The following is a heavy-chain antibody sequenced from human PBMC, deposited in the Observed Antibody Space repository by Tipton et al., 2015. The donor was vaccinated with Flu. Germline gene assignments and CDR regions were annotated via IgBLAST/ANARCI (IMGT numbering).Heavy chain of an antibody. CDR2: INHSGST. J-gene: IGHJ6*02. D-gene: IGHD3-10*01. CDR1: GGSFSGYY. Sequence: GLVKPSETLSLTCAVYGGSFSGYYWSWIRQPPGKGLEWIGEINHSGSTNYNPSLKSRVTISVDTSKNQFSLKLSSVTAADTAVYYCARDGGSYGSGSYTPRLDTQDYGMDVWGQGTTVTVSS. CDR3: ARDGGSYGSGSYTPRLDTQDYGMDV. V-gene: IGHV4-34*01.